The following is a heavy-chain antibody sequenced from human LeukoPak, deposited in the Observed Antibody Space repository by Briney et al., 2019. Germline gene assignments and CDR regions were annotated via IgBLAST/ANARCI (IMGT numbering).Heavy chain of an antibody. CDR3: ARDTNSYDPAPIPTRY. D-gene: IGHD3-22*01. J-gene: IGHJ4*02. Sequence: ASVKVSCKASGYTFTSYGISWVRRAPGQGLEWMGWISAYNGNTNYAQKLQGRVTMTTDTSTSTAYMELRSLRSDDTAVYYCARDTNSYDPAPIPTRYWGQGTLVTVSS. V-gene: IGHV1-18*01. CDR2: ISAYNGNT. CDR1: GYTFTSYG.